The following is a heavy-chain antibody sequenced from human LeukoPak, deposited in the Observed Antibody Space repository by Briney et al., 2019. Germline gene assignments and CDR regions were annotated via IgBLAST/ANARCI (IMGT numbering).Heavy chain of an antibody. J-gene: IGHJ4*02. CDR3: ARGHDSSGYYYPPLLDY. CDR1: GGSISSYC. D-gene: IGHD3-22*01. V-gene: IGHV4-4*09. CDR2: IYTSGST. Sequence: SETLSLTCTVSGGSISSYCWSWIRQPPGKGLEWIGYIYTSGSTNYNPSLKSRVTISVDTSKNQFSLELSSVTAADTAVYYCARGHDSSGYYYPPLLDYWGQGTLVTVSS.